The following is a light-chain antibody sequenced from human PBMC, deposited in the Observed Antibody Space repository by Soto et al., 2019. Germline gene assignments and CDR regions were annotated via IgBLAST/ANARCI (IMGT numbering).Light chain of an antibody. CDR3: LQLYNFSWP. J-gene: IGKJ1*01. Sequence: DIQMTQSPSSLSASVGDRVTITCQASQDISNYLNWYQQKPGKAPKLLIYDASNLETGVPSRFSGSGSGTDFTLTISRLQPEDFATYYCLQLYNFSWPFGQGTKADIK. CDR1: QDISNY. V-gene: IGKV1-33*01. CDR2: DAS.